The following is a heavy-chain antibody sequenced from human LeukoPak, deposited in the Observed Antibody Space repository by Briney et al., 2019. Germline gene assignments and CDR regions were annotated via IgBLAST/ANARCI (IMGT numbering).Heavy chain of an antibody. Sequence: SVKVSCKASGGTFSSYAISWVRQAPGQGLEWMGRIIPILGIANYAQKFQGRVTITADKSTSTAYMELSSLRSEDTAVYYCAKDYDSGGLRWVDSWGQGTLVSVSS. CDR1: GGTFSSYA. J-gene: IGHJ4*02. V-gene: IGHV1-69*04. D-gene: IGHD3-16*01. CDR2: IIPILGIA. CDR3: AKDYDSGGLRWVDS.